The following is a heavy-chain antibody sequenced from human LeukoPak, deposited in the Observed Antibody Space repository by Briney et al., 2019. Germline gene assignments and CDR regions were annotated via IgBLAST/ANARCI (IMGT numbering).Heavy chain of an antibody. CDR2: IKQDGSEK. CDR3: ASPRIAAVST. D-gene: IGHD6-13*01. CDR1: GFTFSSYW. Sequence: GGSLRLSCAASGFTFSSYWMICVRHAPGKGLEGVANIKQDGSEKNYVDSVKGRFTICRDNAKNSLYLQMNSLTAEDTVVSYCASPRIAAVSTWGQGTLVTVSS. J-gene: IGHJ5*02. V-gene: IGHV3-7*01.